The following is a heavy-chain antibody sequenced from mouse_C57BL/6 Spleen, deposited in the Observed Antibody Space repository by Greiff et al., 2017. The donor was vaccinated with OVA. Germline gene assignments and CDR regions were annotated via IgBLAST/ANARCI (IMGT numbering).Heavy chain of an antibody. CDR1: GYSITSGYA. J-gene: IGHJ4*01. V-gene: IGHV3-1*01. CDR2: ISYSGST. CDR3: ARDRGTGAMDY. Sequence: EVQLVESGPGMVKPSQSLSLTCTVTGYSITSGYAWHWIRHFPGNKLEWMGYISYSGSTNYNPSLKSRISITHDTSKNHFFLKLNSVTTEDTATYYCARDRGTGAMDYWGQGTSVTVSS. D-gene: IGHD3-3*01.